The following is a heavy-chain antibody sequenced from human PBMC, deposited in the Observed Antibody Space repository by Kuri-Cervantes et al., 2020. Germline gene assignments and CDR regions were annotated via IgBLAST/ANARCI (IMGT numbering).Heavy chain of an antibody. Sequence: SETLSLTCTVSGGSVSSGSYYWSWIRQPPGKGLEWIGYIYYSGSTNYNPSLKSRDTISADTSKNQFSLRLNSVTAADTAVYYCARGGPWITISGVAQAPGGGYYMDAWGKGTPVTVSS. J-gene: IGHJ6*03. CDR1: GGSVSSGSYY. V-gene: IGHV4-61*01. D-gene: IGHD3-3*01. CDR2: IYYSGST. CDR3: ARGGPWITISGVAQAPGGGYYMDA.